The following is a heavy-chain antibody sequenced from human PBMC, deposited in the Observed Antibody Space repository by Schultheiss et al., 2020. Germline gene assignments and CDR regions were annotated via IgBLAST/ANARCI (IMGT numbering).Heavy chain of an antibody. CDR3: ARDGSGYRYYFDY. CDR1: GGSFSGYY. J-gene: IGHJ4*02. CDR2: IYTSGST. V-gene: IGHV4-59*10. D-gene: IGHD3-22*01. Sequence: SETLSLTCAVYGGSFSGYYWSWIRQPPGKGLEWIGRIYTSGSTNYNPSLKSRVTMSVDKSKNQFSLKLSSVTAADTAVYYCARDGSGYRYYFDYWGQGTLVTVSS.